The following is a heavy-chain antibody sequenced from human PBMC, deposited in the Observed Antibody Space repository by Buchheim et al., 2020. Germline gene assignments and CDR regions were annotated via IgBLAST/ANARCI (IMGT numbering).Heavy chain of an antibody. CDR1: GGSISSSSYH. D-gene: IGHD4-17*01. CDR2: VYYGGTT. CDR3: ARRVRWDYAGAHDAFDM. V-gene: IGHV4-39*01. Sequence: QLQLQESGPGLVKPSETLSLTCTVSGGSISSSSYHWGWIRQPPGKGLEWIGSVYYGGTTYYNPSLKRRVTMSVDTSKNQFSLRLSSVTAADTAVYYCARRVRWDYAGAHDAFDMWGQGT. J-gene: IGHJ3*02.